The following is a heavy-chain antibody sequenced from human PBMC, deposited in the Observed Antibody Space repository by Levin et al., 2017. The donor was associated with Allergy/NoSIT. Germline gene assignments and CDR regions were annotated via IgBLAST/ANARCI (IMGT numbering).Heavy chain of an antibody. CDR3: ANQISREGY. D-gene: IGHD1-26*01. J-gene: IGHJ4*02. V-gene: IGHV3-7*01. CDR2: INEDGSDK. Sequence: GGSLRLSCVVSGLTFSDYWMTWARQVSGKGLEWVASINEDGSDKYYVYSVKGRFTISRDNAKNSLYLQMNNLRAEDAAVYYCANQISREGYWGQGTLVTVSS. CDR1: GLTFSDYW.